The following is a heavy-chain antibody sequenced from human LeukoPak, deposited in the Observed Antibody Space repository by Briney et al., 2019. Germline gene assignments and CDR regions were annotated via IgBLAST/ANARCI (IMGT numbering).Heavy chain of an antibody. CDR1: GGSISSYY. J-gene: IGHJ2*01. Sequence: SETLSLTCTVSGGSISSYYWSWIRQPPGKGLEWIGYIYYSGSTNYNPSLKSRVTISVDTSKNQFSLKLSSVTAADTAVYYCARARNYYDSSGYRYFDLWGRGTLVTVSS. D-gene: IGHD3-22*01. CDR3: ARARNYYDSSGYRYFDL. V-gene: IGHV4-59*01. CDR2: IYYSGST.